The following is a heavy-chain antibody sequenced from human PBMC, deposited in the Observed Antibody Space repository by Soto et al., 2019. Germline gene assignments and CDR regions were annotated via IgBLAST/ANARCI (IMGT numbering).Heavy chain of an antibody. CDR3: ARDGGYGPASPLY. V-gene: IGHV3-74*01. CDR2: INSDGSST. CDR1: GFTFSSYW. J-gene: IGHJ4*02. Sequence: EVQLVESGGGLVQPGGSLRLSCAASGFTFSSYWMHWVRQAPGKGLVWVSRINSDGSSTSYADSVKGRFTISRDNAKNTLYLQMNSLSAGDTAVYYCARDGGYGPASPLYWGQGTLVTVSS. D-gene: IGHD5-18*01.